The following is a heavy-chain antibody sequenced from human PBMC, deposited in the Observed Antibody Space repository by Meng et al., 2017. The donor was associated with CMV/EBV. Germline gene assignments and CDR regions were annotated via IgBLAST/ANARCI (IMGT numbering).Heavy chain of an antibody. CDR1: GFTFSSYS. CDR3: ARSIAALRGYYGMDV. D-gene: IGHD6-6*01. CDR2: ISSSSSYI. J-gene: IGHJ6*02. Sequence: GESLKISCAASGFTFSSYSMNWVRQAPGKGLEWVSSISSSSSYIYYADSVKGRFTISRDNSKNTLYLQMNSLRAEDTAVYYCARSIAALRGYYGMDVWGQGTTVTVSS. V-gene: IGHV3-21*04.